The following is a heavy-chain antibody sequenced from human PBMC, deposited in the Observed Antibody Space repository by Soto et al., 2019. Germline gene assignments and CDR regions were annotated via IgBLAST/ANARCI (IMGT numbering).Heavy chain of an antibody. CDR2: IYYSGST. CDR1: GGSISSYY. Sequence: SETLSLTCTVSGGSISSYYWSWIRQPPGKGLEWIGYIYYSGSTNYNPSLKSRVTISVDTSKNQFSLKLSSVTAADTAVYYCARARFYDFWSGYYPPDYYYYMDVWGKGTTVTVSS. J-gene: IGHJ6*03. CDR3: ARARFYDFWSGYYPPDYYYYMDV. V-gene: IGHV4-59*08. D-gene: IGHD3-3*01.